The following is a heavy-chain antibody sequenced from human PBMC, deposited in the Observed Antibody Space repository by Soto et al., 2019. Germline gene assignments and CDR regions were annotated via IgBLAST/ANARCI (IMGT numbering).Heavy chain of an antibody. V-gene: IGHV1-69*13. CDR1: GGTFSSYA. CDR2: IIPIFGTA. Sequence: SVKVSCKASGGTFSSYAISWVRQAPGQGLEWMGGIIPIFGTANYAQKFQGRVTITADESTSTAYMELSSLRSEDTAVYYCARVPDLSIAARPLDYWGQGTLVTVSS. J-gene: IGHJ4*02. D-gene: IGHD6-6*01. CDR3: ARVPDLSIAARPLDY.